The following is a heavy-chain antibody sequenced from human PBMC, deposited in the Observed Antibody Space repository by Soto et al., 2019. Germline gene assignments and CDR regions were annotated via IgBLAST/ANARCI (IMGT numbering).Heavy chain of an antibody. D-gene: IGHD6-6*01. Sequence: KPSETLSLTCSVSGGSISGHYWTWIRQSPGKGLEWIGYIYPTGSTNYNPSLQSRVTITLDTTKNQFSLKLSSVTAADTAVYYCARDGIAARPIDYWGQGTLVTVSS. V-gene: IGHV4-59*11. J-gene: IGHJ4*02. CDR3: ARDGIAARPIDY. CDR1: GGSISGHY. CDR2: IYPTGST.